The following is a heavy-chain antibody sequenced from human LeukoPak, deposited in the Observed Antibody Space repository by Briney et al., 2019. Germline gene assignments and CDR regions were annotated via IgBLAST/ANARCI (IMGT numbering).Heavy chain of an antibody. CDR2: IYPGDSDT. V-gene: IGHV5-51*01. D-gene: IGHD6-19*01. CDR3: ARAVGGTEDGFAI. J-gene: IGHJ3*02. Sequence: ESLKISCKGSGYSFTSYWIGWVRQMPGKGLEWMGMIYPGDSDTRYSPSFQGQVTISADKSISTAYLQSSSMRASDTASYYCARAVGGTEDGFAIWGQGTMVTVSS. CDR1: GYSFTSYW.